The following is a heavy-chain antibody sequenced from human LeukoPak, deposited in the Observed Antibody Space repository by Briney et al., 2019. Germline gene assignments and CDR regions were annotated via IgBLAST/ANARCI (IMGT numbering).Heavy chain of an antibody. J-gene: IGHJ4*02. Sequence: SETLSLTCQVSGGSISSSNYFWGWIRQPPGKGLEWIGSIHYSGSTYYNPSLKSRVTISVDTSKNQFSLKLSSVTAADTAVYYCARALGPLYFDYWGQGTLVTVSS. V-gene: IGHV4-39*07. CDR1: GGSISSSNYF. CDR3: ARALGPLYFDY. CDR2: IHYSGST.